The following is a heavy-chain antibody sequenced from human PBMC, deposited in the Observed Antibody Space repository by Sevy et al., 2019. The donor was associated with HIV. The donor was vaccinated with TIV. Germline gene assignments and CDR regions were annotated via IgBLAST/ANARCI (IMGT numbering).Heavy chain of an antibody. J-gene: IGHJ6*02. Sequence: GGSLRLSCAASGFTFSSYWMSWVRQAPGKGLEWVANIKQDGSEKYYVDSGKGRFTISRDNAKNSLYLQMNSLRAEDTAVYYCARDQGSWDYYYYGMDVWGQGTTVTVSS. CDR2: IKQDGSEK. CDR1: GFTFSSYW. CDR3: ARDQGSWDYYYYGMDV. D-gene: IGHD6-13*01. V-gene: IGHV3-7*01.